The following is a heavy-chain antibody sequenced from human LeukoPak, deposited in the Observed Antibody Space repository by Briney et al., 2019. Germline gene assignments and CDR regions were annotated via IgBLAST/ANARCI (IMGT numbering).Heavy chain of an antibody. J-gene: IGHJ6*02. CDR3: ATGYSSGWLRMDV. Sequence: ASVKDSCKPSGYSFTSYGISWVRQAPGQGLGWMGWISAYNVNTNYAQKFQGRGTMTEDTSTDTAYMKLSSLRSEDTAVYYCATGYSSGWLRMDVWGRGTTVTVPS. CDR1: GYSFTSYG. D-gene: IGHD6-19*01. V-gene: IGHV1-18*01. CDR2: ISAYNVNT.